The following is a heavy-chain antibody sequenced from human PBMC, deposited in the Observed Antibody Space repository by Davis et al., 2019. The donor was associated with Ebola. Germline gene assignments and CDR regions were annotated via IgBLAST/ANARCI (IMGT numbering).Heavy chain of an antibody. CDR1: GGSFSGYY. CDR2: INHSGST. Sequence: PSETLSLTCAVYGGSFSGYYWSWIRQPPGKGLEWIGEINHSGSTNYNPSLKSRVTISVDTSKNQFSLKLSSVTAADTAVYYCARGGVGSPPRYWGQGTLVTVSS. V-gene: IGHV4-34*01. CDR3: ARGGVGSPPRY. D-gene: IGHD3-10*01. J-gene: IGHJ4*02.